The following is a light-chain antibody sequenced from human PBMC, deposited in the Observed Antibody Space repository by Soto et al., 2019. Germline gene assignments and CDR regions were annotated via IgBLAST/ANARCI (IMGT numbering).Light chain of an antibody. CDR3: SSYTSSSTPVV. J-gene: IGLJ2*01. CDR2: EVT. V-gene: IGLV2-14*02. Sequence: QSALTQPASVSGSPGQSITISCTGTSSDVGSYNLVSWYQQHPGKAPKLMIYEVTNRPLGVSNRFSGSKSGNTASLTISGLQAEDEADYYCSSYTSSSTPVVFGGGTKLTVL. CDR1: SSDVGSYNL.